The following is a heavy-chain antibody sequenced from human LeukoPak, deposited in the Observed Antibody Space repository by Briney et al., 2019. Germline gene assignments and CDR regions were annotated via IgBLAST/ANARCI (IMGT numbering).Heavy chain of an antibody. CDR1: GFTFSIYA. J-gene: IGHJ4*02. D-gene: IGHD3-9*01. CDR2: ISGSGGST. Sequence: PGVSLRLSCAASGFTFSIYAMSWVRHAPGKGLEWVSAISGSGGSTYYADSVKRRFTISRDNSKNTLYLQMNSLRAEDTAVYYCAKDPTLRYYDILTGSDYWGQGTLVTVSS. V-gene: IGHV3-23*01. CDR3: AKDPTLRYYDILTGSDY.